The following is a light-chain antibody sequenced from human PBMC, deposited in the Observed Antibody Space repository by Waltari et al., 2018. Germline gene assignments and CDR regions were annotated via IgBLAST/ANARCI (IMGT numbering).Light chain of an antibody. CDR2: GAS. V-gene: IGKV3-15*01. CDR3: QHHNNWPPRWT. J-gene: IGKJ1*01. Sequence: EIVMTQSPATLSVSPGDRATLSCRASQSVSSNLAWYQQKPVQAPTLLIYGASTRATGVPVRFSGSGSGPEYTLTISSLQSEDFAVYYCQHHNNWPPRWTFGQGTKVEIK. CDR1: QSVSSN.